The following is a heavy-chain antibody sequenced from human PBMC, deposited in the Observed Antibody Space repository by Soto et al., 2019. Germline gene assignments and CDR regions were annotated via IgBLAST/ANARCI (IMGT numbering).Heavy chain of an antibody. J-gene: IGHJ4*02. V-gene: IGHV1-2*02. CDR2: INPNSGGT. D-gene: IGHD1-26*01. Sequence: QVQLVQSGAEVKKPGASVKVSCKASGYTFTGYYMHWVRQAPGQGLEWMGWINPNSGGTNYAQKFQGRVTMTRDTSISTAYMELSRLRSDDTAVYYCARAPSRPHSYSGSPYWGQGTLVTVSS. CDR1: GYTFTGYY. CDR3: ARAPSRPHSYSGSPY.